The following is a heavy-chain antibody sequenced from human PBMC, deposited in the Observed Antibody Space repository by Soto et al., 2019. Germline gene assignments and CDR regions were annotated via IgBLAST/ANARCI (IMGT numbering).Heavy chain of an antibody. Sequence: QVQLQESGPGLVKPSETLSLTCTVSGGSISSYYWSWIRQPPGKGLEWIGYIYYSGSTNYNPSLKSRITISVDTSKNQFSLKLSSVTAADTAVYYCARLTVRGVIISTEDAFDIWGQGTMVTVSS. CDR2: IYYSGST. D-gene: IGHD3-10*01. V-gene: IGHV4-59*01. CDR1: GGSISSYY. J-gene: IGHJ3*02. CDR3: ARLTVRGVIISTEDAFDI.